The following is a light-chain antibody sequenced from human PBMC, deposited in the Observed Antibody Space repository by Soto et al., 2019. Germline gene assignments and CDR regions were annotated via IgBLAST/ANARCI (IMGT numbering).Light chain of an antibody. CDR3: SSSTSSATLL. J-gene: IGLJ2*01. CDR1: SSDVVGYNY. Sequence: QSALTQPASVSGSPGQSITISCTGTSSDVVGYNYVSWYQQHPGKAPKLMIYEVSNRPSGVSNRFSGSKSGNTASLTISGLQAEDEADYYCSSSTSSATLLFGGGTKVTVL. V-gene: IGLV2-14*01. CDR2: EVS.